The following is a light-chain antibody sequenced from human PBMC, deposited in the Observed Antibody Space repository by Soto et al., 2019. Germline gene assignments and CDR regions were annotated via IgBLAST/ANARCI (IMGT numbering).Light chain of an antibody. V-gene: IGLV2-23*01. J-gene: IGLJ1*01. CDR3: CSYAGSSTPYV. Sequence: QSALTQPASVSGSPGQSITISCTGTSSDVGSYNLVSWYQQHPGKAPKLMIYEGSKRPSGVSNRFSGSKSGNTASLTISGLQDEDEADYYCCSYAGSSTPYVFGAETKVTVL. CDR1: SSDVGSYNL. CDR2: EGS.